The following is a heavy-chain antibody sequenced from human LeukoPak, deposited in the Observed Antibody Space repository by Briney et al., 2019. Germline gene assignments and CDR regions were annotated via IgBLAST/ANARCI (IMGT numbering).Heavy chain of an antibody. CDR1: GFTFSDYY. V-gene: IGHV3-11*01. J-gene: IGHJ4*02. Sequence: GGSLRLSCAASGFTFSDYYMSWIRQAPGKGLEWVSYISSSGSTIYYADSVKGRFTISRDNAKNSLYLQMNSLRAEDTAVYYCASHLDCYDSSGYPKRSWYYFDYWGQGTLVTVSS. CDR2: ISSSGSTI. D-gene: IGHD3-22*01. CDR3: ASHLDCYDSSGYPKRSWYYFDY.